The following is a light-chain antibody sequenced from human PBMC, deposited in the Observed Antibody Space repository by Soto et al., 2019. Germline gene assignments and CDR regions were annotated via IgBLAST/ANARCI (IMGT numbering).Light chain of an antibody. J-gene: IGKJ4*01. CDR2: KTS. CDR3: QQYNNWPPLT. Sequence: DIQMTQSPSTLSASVGDRVTITCRASQSIDSWLAWYQQKPGKAPNLLIYKTSNLESGVPSRFSGSGSGTEFSLTISSLQPDDFATYYCQQYNNWPPLTFGGGTKVEIK. V-gene: IGKV1-5*03. CDR1: QSIDSW.